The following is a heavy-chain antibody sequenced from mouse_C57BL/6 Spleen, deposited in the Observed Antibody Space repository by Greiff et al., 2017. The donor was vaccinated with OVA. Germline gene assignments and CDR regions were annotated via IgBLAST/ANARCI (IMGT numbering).Heavy chain of an antibody. CDR3: ASHNWASFAY. CDR1: GYSFTGYY. V-gene: IGHV1-42*01. CDR2: INPSTGGT. J-gene: IGHJ3*01. D-gene: IGHD4-1*02. Sequence: EVKLVESGPELVKPGASVKISCKASGYSFTGYYMNWVKQSPEKSLEWIGEINPSTGGTTYNQKFKAKATLTVDKSSSTAYMQLKSLTSEDSAVYYCASHNWASFAYWGQGTLVTVSA.